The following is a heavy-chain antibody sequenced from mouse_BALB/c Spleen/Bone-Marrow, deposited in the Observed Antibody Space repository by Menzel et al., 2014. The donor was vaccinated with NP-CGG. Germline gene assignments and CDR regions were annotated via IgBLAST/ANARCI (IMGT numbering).Heavy chain of an antibody. V-gene: IGHV5-9-2*01. CDR3: ARHAYYDQTEVSFVY. D-gene: IGHD2-4*01. Sequence: EVKLMESGGGLVKSGGSLKLSCAASGFSFSNYGMSWVRQTPEKRLEWVATISGDGRYTFYSDSVRGRFTFSRDNAKYNLYLQLSSLRSADTALYYCARHAYYDQTEVSFVYWGQGTLVTVSA. J-gene: IGHJ3*01. CDR2: ISGDGRYT. CDR1: GFSFSNYG.